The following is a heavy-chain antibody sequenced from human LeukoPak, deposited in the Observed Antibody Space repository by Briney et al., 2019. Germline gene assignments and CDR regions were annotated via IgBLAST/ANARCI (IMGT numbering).Heavy chain of an antibody. CDR2: ISSSGSTI. Sequence: PGGSLRLSCAASGFTFSDYYMSWIRQAPGKGLEGFSYISSSGSTIYYADSVKGRFTISRDNAKNSLYLQMNSLRAEDTAVYYCATPRGYCSSTSCRGYFDYWGQGTLVTVSS. D-gene: IGHD2-2*01. V-gene: IGHV3-11*04. CDR1: GFTFSDYY. CDR3: ATPRGYCSSTSCRGYFDY. J-gene: IGHJ4*02.